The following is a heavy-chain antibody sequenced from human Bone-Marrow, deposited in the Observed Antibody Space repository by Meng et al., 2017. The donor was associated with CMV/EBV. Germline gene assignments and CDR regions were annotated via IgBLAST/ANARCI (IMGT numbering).Heavy chain of an antibody. V-gene: IGHV1-2*02. CDR2: VNSNNDAT. CDR3: VRSSGWSLFDY. D-gene: IGHD6-19*01. Sequence: QVELVQSGAEMKKPGASVTVSCTTSGFTFSDYYIHWVRQAPGKGLEWMGWVNSNNDATNYARKFQGRVSMTRDTSISTAHMELSRLMSDDTAVYYCVRSSGWSLFDYWGQGTLVTVSS. J-gene: IGHJ4*02. CDR1: GFTFSDYY.